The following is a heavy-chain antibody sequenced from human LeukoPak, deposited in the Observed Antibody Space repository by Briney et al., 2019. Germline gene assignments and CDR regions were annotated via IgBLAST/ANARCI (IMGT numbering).Heavy chain of an antibody. CDR2: IKQDGSEK. CDR1: GFTFSSYS. Sequence: PGGSLRLSCAASGFTFSSYSMNWVRQAPGKGLEWVANIKQDGSEKYYVDSVKGRFTISRDNAKNSLYLQMNSLRAEDTAVYCCAKDKSVGIAAAGAFDYWGQGTLVTVSS. V-gene: IGHV3-7*01. CDR3: AKDKSVGIAAAGAFDY. J-gene: IGHJ4*02. D-gene: IGHD6-13*01.